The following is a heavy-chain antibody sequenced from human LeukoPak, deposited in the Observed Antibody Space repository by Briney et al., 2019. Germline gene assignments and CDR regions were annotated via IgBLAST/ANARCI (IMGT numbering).Heavy chain of an antibody. CDR2: IYASGNT. CDR1: RGSIGSFY. CDR3: ARGDGRYETIYFDS. J-gene: IGHJ4*02. V-gene: IGHV4-4*07. D-gene: IGHD5-12*01. Sequence: SETLSLTCTVSRGSIGSFYWSWIRQSAGKGLEWIGRIYASGNTNYNPSLKSRATMSVDTSKKQFSLELSSVTAADTAVYFCARGDGRYETIYFDSWGQGTLVIVSS.